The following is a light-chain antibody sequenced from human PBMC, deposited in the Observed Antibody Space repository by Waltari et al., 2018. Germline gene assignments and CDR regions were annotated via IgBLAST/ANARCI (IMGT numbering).Light chain of an antibody. CDR2: GAS. CDR1: QRVSNSY. Sequence: ASQRVSNSYLIWYQQQPGQAPRLLIYGASNRATGIPDRFSGSRSGTDFTLTINSLEPADFAVDYCQQYATSLPHTFGQGTKLEIK. CDR3: QQYATSLPHT. V-gene: IGKV3-20*01. J-gene: IGKJ2*01.